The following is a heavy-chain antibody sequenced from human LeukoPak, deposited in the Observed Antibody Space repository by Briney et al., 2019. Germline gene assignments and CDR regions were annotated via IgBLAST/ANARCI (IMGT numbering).Heavy chain of an antibody. D-gene: IGHD6-6*01. CDR3: AKVLSSTPDY. J-gene: IGHJ4*02. CDR1: GFPFSSYA. Sequence: GSLILSCAASGFPFSSYAMSWVRQAPGKGLEWVSAISGSGGSTYYADSVKGRFTISRDNSKNTLYLQMNSLRAEDTAVYYCAKVLSSTPDYWGQGTLVTVSS. CDR2: ISGSGGST. V-gene: IGHV3-23*01.